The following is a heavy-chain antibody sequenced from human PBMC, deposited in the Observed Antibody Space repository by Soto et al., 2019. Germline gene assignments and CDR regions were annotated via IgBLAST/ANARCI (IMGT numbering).Heavy chain of an antibody. J-gene: IGHJ4*02. CDR3: ARGRYGDY. V-gene: IGHV1-18*01. D-gene: IGHD1-1*01. CDR2: ISAHNGNT. Sequence: QVHLVQSGPEVKKPGASVRVSCKASGYTFTSYGITWARQAPGQGLEWMGWISAHNGNTDYAQKLQGRVIVTRDTSTSTAYMELRRLRSDDTAVYYCARGRYGDYWGQGALVTVSS. CDR1: GYTFTSYG.